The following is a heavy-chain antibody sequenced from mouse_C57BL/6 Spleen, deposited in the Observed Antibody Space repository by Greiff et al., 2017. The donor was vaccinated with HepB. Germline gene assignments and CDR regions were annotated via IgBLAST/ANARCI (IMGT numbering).Heavy chain of an antibody. V-gene: IGHV1-58*01. J-gene: IGHJ2*01. D-gene: IGHD1-1*01. Sequence: VKQRPGQGLEWIGYIYFGNGYTEYNEKFKGKATLTSDTSSSTAYMQLSSLTSEDSAIYFCARDDYGSSFDYWGQGTTLTVSS. CDR3: ARDDYGSSFDY. CDR2: IYFGNGYT.